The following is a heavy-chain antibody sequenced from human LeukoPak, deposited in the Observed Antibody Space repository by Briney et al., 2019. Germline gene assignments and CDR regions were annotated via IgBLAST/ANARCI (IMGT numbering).Heavy chain of an antibody. CDR3: AREGGYSYFDY. CDR1: GGSISSYF. V-gene: IGHV4-59*01. D-gene: IGHD5-18*01. CDR2: IYYSGST. J-gene: IGHJ4*02. Sequence: PSEALSLTRTDSGGSISSYFRSWIRQPPGKGLEWIGYIYYSGSTNYNTSLKSRVTISVDTSKNQFSLKLSSVTAADTAVYYGAREGGYSYFDYWGQGTLVTVSS.